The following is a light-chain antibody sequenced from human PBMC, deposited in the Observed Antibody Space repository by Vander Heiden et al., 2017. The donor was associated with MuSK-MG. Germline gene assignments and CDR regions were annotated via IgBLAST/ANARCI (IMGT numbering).Light chain of an antibody. V-gene: IGKV1-5*01. Sequence: DIHMTQSPPPLSASVGDRVTITCRASQSISIWLAWYQQKPGRAPNLLIYEASNLQSGVPSRFSGSGSGTEFTLTISGLQPDDFATYYCQQYDSYSVTFGGGTKVEIK. CDR3: QQYDSYSVT. J-gene: IGKJ4*01. CDR2: EAS. CDR1: QSISIW.